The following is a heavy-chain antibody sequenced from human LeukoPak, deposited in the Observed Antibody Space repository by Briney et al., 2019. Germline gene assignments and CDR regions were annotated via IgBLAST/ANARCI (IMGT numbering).Heavy chain of an antibody. V-gene: IGHV3-23*01. CDR3: ARIPASRVTVHDAFNI. CDR1: GFTFGSSA. CDR2: LSASGDRT. Sequence: GGSLRLSCAASGFTFGSSAMSWVRQAPGRGLEWVSALSASGDRTYYADSVKGRFTISRDNSKNTLYLQMNSLRAEDTAVYYCARIPASRVTVHDAFNIWGQGTMVTVSS. J-gene: IGHJ3*02. D-gene: IGHD2-21*02.